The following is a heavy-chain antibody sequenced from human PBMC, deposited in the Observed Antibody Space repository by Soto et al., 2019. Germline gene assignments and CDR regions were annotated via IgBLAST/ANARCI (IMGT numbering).Heavy chain of an antibody. Sequence: GESLKISCEGSGYTFTNYWIAWVRQMPGKGLEWMGIVNPDDSTTTYSQSFQGQVIISADKSVRSAYLQWSSLKDSDTATYYCVRRFCSGTTCRFNWFDPWGQGTLVTVSS. CDR1: GYTFTNYW. CDR2: VNPDDSTT. V-gene: IGHV5-51*01. CDR3: VRRFCSGTTCRFNWFDP. J-gene: IGHJ5*02. D-gene: IGHD2-2*01.